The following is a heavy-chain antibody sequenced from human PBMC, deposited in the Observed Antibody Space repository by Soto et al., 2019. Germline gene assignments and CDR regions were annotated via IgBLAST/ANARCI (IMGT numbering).Heavy chain of an antibody. V-gene: IGHV4-59*02. J-gene: IGHJ5*02. D-gene: IGHD3-10*01. CDR2: IHYSGGT. Sequence: PSETLSLTCTVYGGSVTSHYWSWIRQPPGKGLEWIGFIHYSGGTKYNPSLESRVTMSVDTSQNQLSLRLNSVTAAGTAVYYCARESAGSGKNNWFDPWGLGILVTVSS. CDR1: GGSVTSHY. CDR3: ARESAGSGKNNWFDP.